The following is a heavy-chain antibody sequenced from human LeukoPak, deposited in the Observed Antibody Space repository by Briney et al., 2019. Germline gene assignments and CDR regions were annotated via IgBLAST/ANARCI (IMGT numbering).Heavy chain of an antibody. D-gene: IGHD3-10*01. J-gene: IGHJ4*02. V-gene: IGHV3-23*01. CDR1: GFTFTSCA. CDR3: VKGSSTSRPYYLDY. Sequence: GGSLRLSCAASGFTFTSCAMSWVRQAPGKGLDWFSAITGSGDSTYYADSLKGRFTISRDNSKNTLYLQMNSLRAEDTAVYYCVKGSSTSRPYYLDYWGQGTLVTVSS. CDR2: ITGSGDST.